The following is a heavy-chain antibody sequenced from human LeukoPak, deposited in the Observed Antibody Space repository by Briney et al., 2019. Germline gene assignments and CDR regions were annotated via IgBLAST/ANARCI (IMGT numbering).Heavy chain of an antibody. V-gene: IGHV3-30*18. D-gene: IGHD5-18*01. J-gene: IGHJ4*02. CDR2: ISYDGSNK. CDR3: AKELWYTGFNVDY. CDR1: GFTFSSYG. Sequence: GGSLRLSCAASGFTFSSYGMHWVRQAPGMGLEWVAVISYDGSNKYYADSVKGRFTISRDNSKNTLYLQMNSLRAEDTAVYYCAKELWYTGFNVDYWGQGTLVTVSS.